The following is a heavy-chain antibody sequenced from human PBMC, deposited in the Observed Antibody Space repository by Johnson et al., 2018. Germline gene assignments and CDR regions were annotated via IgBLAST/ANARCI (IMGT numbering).Heavy chain of an antibody. D-gene: IGHD6-13*01. V-gene: IGHV1-69*01. CDR3: AREVSAVGIAPAEYFQH. CDR2: IIPMFGTT. CDR1: GGTFRSYV. Sequence: QVQLVESGAEVKKPGSSVKVSCKASGGTFRSYVISWVRQAPGQGLEWMGGIIPMFGTTNYAQKFQGRVTIIADESTSTAYMELSSLRSEDTAVYDCAREVSAVGIAPAEYFQHWGQGTLVTVSS. J-gene: IGHJ1*01.